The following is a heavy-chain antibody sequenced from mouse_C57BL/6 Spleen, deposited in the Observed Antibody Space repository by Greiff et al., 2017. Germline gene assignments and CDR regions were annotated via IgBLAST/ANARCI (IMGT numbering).Heavy chain of an antibody. CDR2: IYPGSGST. CDR3: ARSGDYGVNWYFDV. Sequence: QVQLQQPGAELVKPGASVKMSCKASGYTFTSYWITWVKQRPGQGLEWIGDIYPGSGSTNYNEKFKSKATLTVDTSSSTAYMQLSSLTSEDSAVYYCARSGDYGVNWYFDVWGTGTTVTVSS. D-gene: IGHD1-1*01. V-gene: IGHV1-55*01. CDR1: GYTFTSYW. J-gene: IGHJ1*03.